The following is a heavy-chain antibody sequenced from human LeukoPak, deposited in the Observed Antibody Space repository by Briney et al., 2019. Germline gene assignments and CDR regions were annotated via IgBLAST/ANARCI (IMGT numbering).Heavy chain of an antibody. V-gene: IGHV3-23*01. Sequence: PGGSLRLSCAASGFTFSSYAMSWVRQAPGKGLEWVSAISGSGGSTYYADSVKGRFTISRDNSKNTLYLQMNSLRAEDTAVYCCAKYSDYGPRGWFDPWGQGTLVTVSS. CDR1: GFTFSSYA. CDR3: AKYSDYGPRGWFDP. J-gene: IGHJ5*02. D-gene: IGHD4-11*01. CDR2: ISGSGGST.